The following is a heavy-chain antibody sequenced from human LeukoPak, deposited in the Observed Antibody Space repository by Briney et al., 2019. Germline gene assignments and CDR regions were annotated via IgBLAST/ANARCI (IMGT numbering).Heavy chain of an antibody. J-gene: IGHJ5*02. V-gene: IGHV4-59*01. D-gene: IGHD3-22*01. CDR1: GGSISRYY. CDR3: ARDTYYYDSSGYYYVWFDP. Sequence: SETLSLTCTVSGGSISRYYWSWIRQPPGKGLEWIGYISYTGSTTYNSSLKSRVTISLDTSQNQFSLKLTSVTPADTAVYYCARDTYYYDSSGYYYVWFDPWGQGTLVTVSS. CDR2: ISYTGST.